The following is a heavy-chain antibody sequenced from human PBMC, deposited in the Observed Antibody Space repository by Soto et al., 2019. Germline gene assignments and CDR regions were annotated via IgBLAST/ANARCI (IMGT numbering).Heavy chain of an antibody. CDR3: ARGGHVVVVTAALGY. D-gene: IGHD2-21*02. V-gene: IGHV1-46*01. CDR2: VNPSGGHT. Sequence: QVQLMQSGAEVKKPGASVKVSCKASGDTFTDYYIHWVRQAPGQGLEWMGTVNPSGGHTTYAQHFLCRVTMTRETSTSTLYMEMTSLTSDDTAIYYYARGGHVVVVTAALGYWGQGTLVTVSS. CDR1: GDTFTDYY. J-gene: IGHJ4*02.